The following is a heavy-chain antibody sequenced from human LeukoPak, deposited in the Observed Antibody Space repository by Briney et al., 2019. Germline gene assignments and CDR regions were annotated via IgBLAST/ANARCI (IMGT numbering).Heavy chain of an antibody. CDR1: GYSISNGYY. J-gene: IGHJ5*02. V-gene: IGHV4-38-2*02. CDR3: ARVSTYYYDSSGYSSWFDP. CDR2: IYHSGST. Sequence: SETLSLTCTVSGYSISNGYYWGWIRQPPGKGLEWIGSIYHSGSTYYNPSLQSRVTISVDKSKNQFSLKLSSVTAADTAVYYCARVSTYYYDSSGYSSWFDPWGQGTLVTVSS. D-gene: IGHD3-22*01.